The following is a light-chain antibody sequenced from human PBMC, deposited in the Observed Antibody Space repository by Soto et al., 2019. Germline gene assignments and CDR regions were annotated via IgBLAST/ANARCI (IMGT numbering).Light chain of an antibody. CDR1: QSVSSY. Sequence: EIVLTQSPVTLSLSPGEGSTLSCSASQSVSSYLAWYQQKPGQAPRLLIYDASNRATGIPARFSGSGSGTDFTLTISSLEPEDFAVYYCQQRSNWPPITFGQGTRLEIK. CDR3: QQRSNWPPIT. CDR2: DAS. J-gene: IGKJ5*01. V-gene: IGKV3-11*01.